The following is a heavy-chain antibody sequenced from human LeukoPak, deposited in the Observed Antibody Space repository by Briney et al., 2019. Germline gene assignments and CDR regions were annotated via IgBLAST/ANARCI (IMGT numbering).Heavy chain of an antibody. CDR1: GFTFSNYE. CDR2: IRYDGSSK. V-gene: IGHV3-30*04. J-gene: IGHJ5*02. Sequence: GGSLRLSCAASGFTFSNYEMNWVRQAPGKGLEWVAYIRYDGSSKFYVDSVKGRFTISRDNSKNTVFLQMNSLRVEDTAVYYCARLPGYISTWRLDPWGQGTLVTVSS. D-gene: IGHD3-3*02. CDR3: ARLPGYISTWRLDP.